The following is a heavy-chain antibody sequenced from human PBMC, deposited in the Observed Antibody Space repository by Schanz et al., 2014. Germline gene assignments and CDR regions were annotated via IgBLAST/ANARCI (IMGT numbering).Heavy chain of an antibody. V-gene: IGHV3-7*01. CDR2: IRQEGSEK. CDR3: ARSEMDRGVIWGY. J-gene: IGHJ4*02. Sequence: EVQLVESGGGLVQPGESLRVSCAASGFPFSNYWMSWVRQAPGKGLEWVANIRQEGSEKYYVDSVKGRFTVSRDDAKNSLYLQMNSLRVEDTAVYYCARSEMDRGVIWGYWGQGTLVTVSS. CDR1: GFPFSNYW. D-gene: IGHD3-10*01.